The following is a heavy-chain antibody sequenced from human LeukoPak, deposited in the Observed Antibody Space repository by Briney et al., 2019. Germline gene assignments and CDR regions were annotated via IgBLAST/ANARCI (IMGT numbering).Heavy chain of an antibody. V-gene: IGHV3-48*03. J-gene: IGHJ4*02. CDR3: RDPFDY. Sequence: GGSLRLSCAASGFTFSTYEINWVRQAPGKGLEWVSYISSSGSTIYYADSVKGRFTISRDNSKNTVYLQMNSLRGEDTAVYYCRDPFDYWGQGTLVTVSS. CDR2: ISSSGSTI. CDR1: GFTFSTYE.